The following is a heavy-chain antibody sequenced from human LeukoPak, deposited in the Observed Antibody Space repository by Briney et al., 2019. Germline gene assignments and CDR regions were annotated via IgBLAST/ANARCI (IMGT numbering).Heavy chain of an antibody. V-gene: IGHV3-30-3*01. D-gene: IGHD3-3*01. J-gene: IGHJ4*02. CDR3: AGSRFGSHFDY. CDR2: ISYDGSNK. CDR1: GFTFSSYA. Sequence: GGSLRLSCAASGFTFSSYAMRWVRQAPGKGLEWVAVISYDGSNKYYADSVKGRFTISRDNSKNTLYLQMNSLRAEDTAVYYCAGSRFGSHFDYWGQGTLVTVSS.